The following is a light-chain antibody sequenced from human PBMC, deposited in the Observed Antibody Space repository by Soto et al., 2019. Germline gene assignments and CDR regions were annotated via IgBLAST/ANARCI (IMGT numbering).Light chain of an antibody. Sequence: IQVSQSAASLSASVGDRVTITCLASHDIGNYLNWYQQKPGKAPKLLIYYASNLETGVSSRFSGSGSGTDFTFTISSLQPEDIATYYCQQYNSYSTWTFGQGTKV. CDR1: HDIGNY. J-gene: IGKJ1*01. V-gene: IGKV1-33*01. CDR3: QQYNSYSTWT. CDR2: YAS.